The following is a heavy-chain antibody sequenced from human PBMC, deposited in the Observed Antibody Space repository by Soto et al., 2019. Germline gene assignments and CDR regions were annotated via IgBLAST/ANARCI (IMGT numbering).Heavy chain of an antibody. Sequence: GGSLRLSCISSGFTFSSYAMSWVRQAPGKGLEWVSAISGSGGSTYYADSVKGRFTISRDNSKNTLYLQMNSLRAEDTAVYYCAKEGRGLHGPKNAFDIWGQGTMVTVSS. V-gene: IGHV3-23*01. J-gene: IGHJ3*02. D-gene: IGHD4-17*01. CDR3: AKEGRGLHGPKNAFDI. CDR1: GFTFSSYA. CDR2: ISGSGGST.